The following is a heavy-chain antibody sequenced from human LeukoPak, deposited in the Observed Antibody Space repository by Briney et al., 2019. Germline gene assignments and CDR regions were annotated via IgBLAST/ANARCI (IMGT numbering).Heavy chain of an antibody. J-gene: IGHJ4*02. CDR2: LSAYNGNT. Sequence: ASVKVSCKASGYTFTSYGINWVRQAPGQGLEWMGWLSAYNGNTNYAQKLQGRVTMTTDTSTSTAYMELRSLRSDDTAVYYCASGDYGGYVFDYWGQGTLVTVSS. CDR3: ASGDYGGYVFDY. V-gene: IGHV1-18*04. D-gene: IGHD4-17*01. CDR1: GYTFTSYG.